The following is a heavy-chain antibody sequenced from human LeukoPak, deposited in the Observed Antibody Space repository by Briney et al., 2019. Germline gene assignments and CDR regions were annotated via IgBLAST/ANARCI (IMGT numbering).Heavy chain of an antibody. CDR1: GFXFSDYY. J-gene: IGHJ6*02. CDR3: ARDNYDYVWGSYRYSGYYYGMDV. V-gene: IGHV3-11*05. Sequence: GGSLRLSCAASGFXFSDYYISWIRQAPGKGLEWVSYISSSSSYTNYADSVKGRFTISRDNAKNSLYLQMNSLRAEDTALYYCARDNYDYVWGSYRYSGYYYGMDVWGQGTTVTVSS. D-gene: IGHD3-16*02. CDR2: ISSSSSYT.